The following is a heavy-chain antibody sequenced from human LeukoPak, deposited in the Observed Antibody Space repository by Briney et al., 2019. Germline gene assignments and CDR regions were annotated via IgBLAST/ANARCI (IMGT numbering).Heavy chain of an antibody. V-gene: IGHV5-51*01. CDR1: GYSFSSYW. J-gene: IGHJ4*02. CDR2: IYPGDSDS. D-gene: IGHD7-27*01. Sequence: GQSLKISCRGSGYSFSSYWIGWVRQMPGKGLEWMAIIYPGDSDSRYSPSFQGRVTISADKSISTAYLQWSSLKASDIAMYYCARRGPTGDAEFYFDYWGQGTLVTVSS. CDR3: ARRGPTGDAEFYFDY.